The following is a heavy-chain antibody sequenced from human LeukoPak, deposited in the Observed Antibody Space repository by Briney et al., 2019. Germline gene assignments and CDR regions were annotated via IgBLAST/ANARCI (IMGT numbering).Heavy chain of an antibody. CDR3: AKDAAQYSYGSNFDY. D-gene: IGHD5-18*01. V-gene: IGHV3-74*01. Sequence: QPGGSLRLSCAASGFTFSSYWMHWVRQAPGKGLVWVSRINSDGSSTSYADSVKGRFTISRDNSKNTVYVQMNSLRAEDTGVYYCAKDAAQYSYGSNFDYWGQGTLVTVSS. CDR1: GFTFSSYW. J-gene: IGHJ4*02. CDR2: INSDGSST.